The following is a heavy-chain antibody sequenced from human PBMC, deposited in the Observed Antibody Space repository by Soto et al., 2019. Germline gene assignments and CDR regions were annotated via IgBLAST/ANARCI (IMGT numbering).Heavy chain of an antibody. V-gene: IGHV3-23*01. CDR2: SSGSGGRT. CDR1: GFTFIRYG. CDR3: SMSGESRSWYY. J-gene: IGHJ4*02. Sequence: EVQLLESGGGLVQPGGSLRLSCTATGFTFIRYGMSCVRQAPGQGPAWVSASSGSGGRTYYADSVKGRVTIARYNSKNTVNLQINSLRAEDPALYSCSMSGESRSWYYWGQETLVTVSS. D-gene: IGHD6-13*01.